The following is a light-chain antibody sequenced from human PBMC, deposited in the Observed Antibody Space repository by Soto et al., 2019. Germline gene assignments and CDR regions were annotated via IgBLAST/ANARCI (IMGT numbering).Light chain of an antibody. J-gene: IGKJ1*01. CDR1: QSVSRN. V-gene: IGKV3-15*01. Sequence: EIVMTQSPATLSVSLGERATLSCGASQSVSRNLAWYQQKPGQAPRLLIYGASTRATGIPARFSGSGSGTEFTLTISSLQSEDFAVYYCQQYDKWPPWTFGQGTKVEIK. CDR2: GAS. CDR3: QQYDKWPPWT.